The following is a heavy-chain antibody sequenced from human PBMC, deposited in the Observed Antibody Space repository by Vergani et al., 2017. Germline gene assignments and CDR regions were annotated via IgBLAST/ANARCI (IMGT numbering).Heavy chain of an antibody. V-gene: IGHV1-69*01. Sequence: QVQLVQSRAEVKKPGSSVKVSCKASGGTFSSYAISWVRQAPGQGLEWMGGIIPIFGTANYAQKFQGRVTITADESTSTAYMELSSLSSEDTAVYYCATIAAGGRGWFDPWGQGTLVTVSS. CDR2: IIPIFGTA. CDR3: ATIAAGGRGWFDP. D-gene: IGHD6-13*01. J-gene: IGHJ5*02. CDR1: GGTFSSYA.